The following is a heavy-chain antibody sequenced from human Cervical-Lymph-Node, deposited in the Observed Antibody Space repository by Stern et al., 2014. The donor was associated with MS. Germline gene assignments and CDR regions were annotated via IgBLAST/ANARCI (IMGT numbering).Heavy chain of an antibody. D-gene: IGHD6-6*01. J-gene: IGHJ5*02. CDR1: GGAVSDSY. V-gene: IGHV3-66*01. CDR3: AIEMAARRLDP. Sequence: EVQLVESGGGLVQPGESMRLSCAASGGAVSDSYVNWVRQAPGKGLEWVSRIHTVGTTSSADSVRGRFTISRDRSENTVYLQMNSLTIEDTATYYCAIEMAARRLDPWGQGTLVTVSS. CDR2: IHTVGTT.